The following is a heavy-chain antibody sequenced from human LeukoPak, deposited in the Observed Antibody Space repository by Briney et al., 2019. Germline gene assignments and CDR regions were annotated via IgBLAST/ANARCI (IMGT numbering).Heavy chain of an antibody. CDR3: ARHYWSDPFDY. Sequence: GGSLRLSCAASGFTFSGYWMSWVRQAPGKGLEWVANIKPDGSDKYYVDSVKGRFTISRENAKNSLYLHMNSLRAEDTAVYFCARHYWSDPFDYWGQGTLVTVSS. D-gene: IGHD1-1*01. V-gene: IGHV3-7*05. CDR2: IKPDGSDK. J-gene: IGHJ4*02. CDR1: GFTFSGYW.